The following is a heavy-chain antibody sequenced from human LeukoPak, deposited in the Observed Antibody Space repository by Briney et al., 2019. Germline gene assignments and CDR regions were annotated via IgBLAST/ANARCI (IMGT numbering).Heavy chain of an antibody. CDR3: AGEPLGYCSGGSCYDYYGMDV. D-gene: IGHD2-15*01. CDR1: GGSISSGGYS. J-gene: IGHJ6*02. Sequence: SETLSLTCTVSGGSISSGGYSWSWIRQHPGKGLEWIGYIYYSGSTYYNPSLKSRVTISVDTSKNQFSLKLSSVTAADTAVYYCAGEPLGYCSGGSCYDYYGMDVWGQGTTVTVSS. V-gene: IGHV4-31*03. CDR2: IYYSGST.